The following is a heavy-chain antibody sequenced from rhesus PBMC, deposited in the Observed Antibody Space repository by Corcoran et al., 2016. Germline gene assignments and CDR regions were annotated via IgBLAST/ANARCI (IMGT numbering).Heavy chain of an antibody. CDR3: ARETGY. J-gene: IGHJ5-2*01. Sequence: QLQLQESGPGLVKPSETLSLTCAVSGGSITSNYWTWIRQPPRKGLEWIGRICGCSERTDYMPSLKKLVSISTDTSKNQFSLKLSSVTAADTAVYYCARETGYWGQGILVTVSS. V-gene: IGHV4-173*01. CDR2: ICGCSERT. CDR1: GGSITSNY. D-gene: IGHD3-28*01.